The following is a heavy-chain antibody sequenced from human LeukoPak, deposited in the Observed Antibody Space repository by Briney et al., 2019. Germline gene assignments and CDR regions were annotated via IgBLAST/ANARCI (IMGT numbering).Heavy chain of an antibody. CDR1: GFTFSSYA. CDR2: ISGSGGST. D-gene: IGHD2-2*01. CDR3: AKDLGCSNTSCPD. Sequence: GGSLRLSCAASGFTFSSYAMSWARQAPGKGLEWVSAISGSGGSTYYADSVKGRFTISRDNSKNTLYLQMNSLRAEDTAVYYCAKDLGCSNTSCPDWGQGTLGTVSS. V-gene: IGHV3-23*01. J-gene: IGHJ4*02.